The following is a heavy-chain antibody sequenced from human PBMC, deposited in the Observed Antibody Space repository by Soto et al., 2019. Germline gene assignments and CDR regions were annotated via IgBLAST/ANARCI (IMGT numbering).Heavy chain of an antibody. Sequence: QVQLVQSGAEVKKPGASVKVSCKTSGYSFNGYGINWGRQAPGHGLEWMGWISVFNGNTKYGQNIQDRVIMTTDTSTSTAYMELRSLRSDDTAVYFCGRDGSGGIIDSWGQGTMLIVSS. CDR1: GYSFNGYG. CDR3: GRDGSGGIIDS. CDR2: ISVFNGNT. J-gene: IGHJ3*01. V-gene: IGHV1-18*01. D-gene: IGHD2-15*01.